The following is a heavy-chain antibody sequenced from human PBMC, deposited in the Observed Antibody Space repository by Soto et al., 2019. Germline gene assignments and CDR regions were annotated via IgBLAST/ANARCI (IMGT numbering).Heavy chain of an antibody. CDR1: GYTFSNYG. CDR2: ISLYSDGT. J-gene: IGHJ5*02. Sequence: ASVKVSCKTSGYTFSNYGITWVRQAPGQALEWLGWISLYSDGTNYAQKFQGRVSMTRDTSIATAYLTLTSLTSDDTALYYCAKDLTRQLAYWLDPWGQGTQVTVSS. V-gene: IGHV1-18*01. D-gene: IGHD6-6*01. CDR3: AKDLTRQLAYWLDP.